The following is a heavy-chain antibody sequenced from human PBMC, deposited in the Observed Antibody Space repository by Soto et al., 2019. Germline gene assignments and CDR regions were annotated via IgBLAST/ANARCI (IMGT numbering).Heavy chain of an antibody. CDR3: ARGKLVRGYYDFWSGYASASATLGWWFDP. J-gene: IGHJ5*02. Sequence: GGSLRLSCAASGFTFSSYWMSWVRQAPGKGLEWVANIKQDGSEKYYVDSVKGRFTISRDNAKNSLYLQMNSLRAEDTAVYYCARGKLVRGYYDFWSGYASASATLGWWFDPWGQGTLVTVSS. CDR2: IKQDGSEK. CDR1: GFTFSSYW. D-gene: IGHD3-3*01. V-gene: IGHV3-7*05.